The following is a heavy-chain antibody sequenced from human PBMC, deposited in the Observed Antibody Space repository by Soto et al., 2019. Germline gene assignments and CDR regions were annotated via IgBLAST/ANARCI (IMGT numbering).Heavy chain of an antibody. V-gene: IGHV1-18*04. CDR3: ARDFWSEAAYDP. D-gene: IGHD3-3*01. Sequence: AAVKVSCKASGYTFTSYGISWVRQAPGQGLEWMGWISAYNGNTNYAQKLQGRATMTTDTSTSTAYMELRSMRSDDTAVYYCARDFWSEAAYDPWGQGTLVTVSS. CDR2: ISAYNGNT. J-gene: IGHJ5*02. CDR1: GYTFTSYG.